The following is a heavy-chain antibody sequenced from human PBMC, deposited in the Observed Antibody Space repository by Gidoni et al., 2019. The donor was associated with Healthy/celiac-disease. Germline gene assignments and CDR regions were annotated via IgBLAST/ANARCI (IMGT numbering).Heavy chain of an antibody. CDR3: TRDLGSSSPYYYYYGMDV. Sequence: EVQLVESGGGLVQPGRSLRLSCTASGFTFGDYAMCWFRQAPGKGLEWVGFIRSKAYGGTTEYAASGKGRFTISRDDSKSIVYLQMNSLKTEDTAVYYCTRDLGSSSPYYYYYGMDVWGQGTTVTVSS. J-gene: IGHJ6*02. V-gene: IGHV3-49*03. CDR2: IRSKAYGGTT. CDR1: GFTFGDYA. D-gene: IGHD6-6*01.